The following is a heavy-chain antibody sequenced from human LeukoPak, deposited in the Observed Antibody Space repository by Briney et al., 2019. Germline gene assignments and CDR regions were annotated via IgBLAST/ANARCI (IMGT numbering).Heavy chain of an antibody. CDR1: CGSISGYY. Sequence: SETLSLTCTLSCGSISGYYLNCIRHPPGKGLECIGHISTSGNTNYNPSLKSRVTISVDTSRNQFSLTLSSVTSADKAVYYCARRGGREQLIPYSLDYWGQGTLVTVSS. CDR2: ISTSGNT. V-gene: IGHV4-4*09. J-gene: IGHJ4*02. D-gene: IGHD6-13*01. CDR3: ARRGGREQLIPYSLDY.